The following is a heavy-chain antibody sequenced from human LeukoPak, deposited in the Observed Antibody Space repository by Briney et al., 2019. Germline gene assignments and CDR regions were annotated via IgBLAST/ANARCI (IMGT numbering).Heavy chain of an antibody. CDR1: GFTFSSYA. CDR2: ISGSGGST. Sequence: PGGSLRLSCAASGFTFSSYAMSWVRQAPGKGLEWVSAISGSGGSTYYADSVKGRFTISRDNSKNTLYLQMNSLRAEDTALYYCAKLWGSGYDYSYYFDYWGQGTLVTVSS. CDR3: AKLWGSGYDYSYYFDY. J-gene: IGHJ4*02. V-gene: IGHV3-23*01. D-gene: IGHD5-12*01.